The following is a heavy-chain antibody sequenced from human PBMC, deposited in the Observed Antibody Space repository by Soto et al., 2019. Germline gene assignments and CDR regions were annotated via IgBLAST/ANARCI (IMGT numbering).Heavy chain of an antibody. V-gene: IGHV5-51*01. CDR2: IYPADSET. D-gene: IGHD5-12*01. CDR3: ATSSGYASLFDY. J-gene: IGHJ4*02. CDR1: RYSFTSYW. Sequence: ESLTISCKGSRYSFTSYWIGLVRQMPGKGLEWMGVIYPADSETRYSPAFQGQVTFSADKSVSTAYLQWSSLKASDTAMYYCATSSGYASLFDYWGQGTQVTVSS.